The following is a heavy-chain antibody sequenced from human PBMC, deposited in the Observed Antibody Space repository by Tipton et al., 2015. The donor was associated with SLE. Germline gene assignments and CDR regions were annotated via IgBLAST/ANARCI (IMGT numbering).Heavy chain of an antibody. CDR1: GGPISSGSW. V-gene: IGHV4-4*02. J-gene: IGHJ4*02. CDR2: IYQSGTT. D-gene: IGHD6-6*01. CDR3: AGPHSSSARLSFDY. Sequence: TLSLTCAVSGGPISSGSWWSWVRQPPGKGLEWIGEIYQSGTTNYNPSLRSRVTISVDKSKNQFSLKLSSVTAADTAVYYCAGPHSSSARLSFDYWGQGTLVTVSS.